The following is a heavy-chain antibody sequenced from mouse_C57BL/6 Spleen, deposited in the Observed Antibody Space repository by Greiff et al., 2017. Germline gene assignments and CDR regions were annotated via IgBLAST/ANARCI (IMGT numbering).Heavy chain of an antibody. Sequence: EVKLMESGGGLVQPGGSLSLSCAASGFTFTDYYMSWVRQPPGKALEWLGFIRNKANGYTTEYSASVKGRFTISRDNSQSILYLQMNALRAEDSATYYCARYEDYYGYWYFEVWGTGTTVTVSS. J-gene: IGHJ1*03. CDR1: GFTFTDYY. V-gene: IGHV7-3*01. D-gene: IGHD1-1*01. CDR3: ARYEDYYGYWYFEV. CDR2: IRNKANGYTT.